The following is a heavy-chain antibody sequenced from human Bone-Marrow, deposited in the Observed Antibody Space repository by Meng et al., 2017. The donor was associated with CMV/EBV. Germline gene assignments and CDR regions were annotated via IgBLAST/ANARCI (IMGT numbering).Heavy chain of an antibody. CDR1: GFTLRRYW. V-gene: IGHV3-74*03. CDR2: IDSDGRDI. Sequence: EVQLXXXXXGLVXSXXXLTLXXXVSGFTLRRYWMHWVSQAPGKGLEWVSRIDSDGRDITYADSVRGRFTISRDDAKNTLYLQMNSLRVEDTAVYYCARGVAESLGWEMGYWGQGTLVTVSS. J-gene: IGHJ4*02. D-gene: IGHD1-26*01. CDR3: ARGVAESLGWEMGY.